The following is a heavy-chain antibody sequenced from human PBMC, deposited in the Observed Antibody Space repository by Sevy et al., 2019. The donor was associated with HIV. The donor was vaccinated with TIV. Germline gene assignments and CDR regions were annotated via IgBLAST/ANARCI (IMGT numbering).Heavy chain of an antibody. CDR2: INAGNGNT. CDR1: GYTFTSYA. V-gene: IGHV1-3*01. CDR3: ARDWAYQYCSSTSCLYYYYGMDV. D-gene: IGHD2-2*01. Sequence: ASVKVSCKASGYTFTSYAMHWVRQAPGQRLEWMGWINAGNGNTKYSQKFQGRVTITRDTSASTAYMELSSLRSEDTAVYYCARDWAYQYCSSTSCLYYYYGMDVWGQGTTVTVSS. J-gene: IGHJ6*02.